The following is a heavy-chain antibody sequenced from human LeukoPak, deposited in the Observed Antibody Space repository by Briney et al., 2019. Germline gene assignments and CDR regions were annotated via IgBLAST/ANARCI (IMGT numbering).Heavy chain of an antibody. CDR2: IRSGGST. Sequence: GGSLRLSCAASGFIVSGKYMSWVRQAPGKGLEWVSVIRSGGSTSYADSVKGRFTISRNNSKNTLYLQMNSLRAEDTAVYYCAREGSFDSSGYNDALDIWGQGTMVTVSA. V-gene: IGHV3-53*01. J-gene: IGHJ3*02. D-gene: IGHD3-22*01. CDR1: GFIVSGKY. CDR3: AREGSFDSSGYNDALDI.